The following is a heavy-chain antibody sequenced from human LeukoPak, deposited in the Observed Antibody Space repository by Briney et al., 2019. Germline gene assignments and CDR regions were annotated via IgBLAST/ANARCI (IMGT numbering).Heavy chain of an antibody. V-gene: IGHV3-23*01. D-gene: IGHD3-16*01. CDR1: GFFFSRYT. CDR2: ISGSGSST. CDR3: AIYRGGDYLYDGFNI. J-gene: IGHJ3*02. Sequence: GGSLRLSCAASGFFFSRYTMNWVRQAPGKGLDWVSAISGSGSSTYYAESLEGRFTISRDNFKNTLYLELNSLRAEDTAIYYCAIYRGGDYLYDGFNIWGQGTVVTVSS.